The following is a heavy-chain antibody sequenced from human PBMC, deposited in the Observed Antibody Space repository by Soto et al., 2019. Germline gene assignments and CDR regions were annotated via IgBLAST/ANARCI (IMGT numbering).Heavy chain of an antibody. Sequence: QVQLVESGGGVVQPGRSLRVSCAASGFTFSSYAMHWVRQAPGKGLEWVADISYDGSNKYYADSVKGRFTISRGNSKNTLYLKMNSLRAEDTAVYYCARDEAQLGRDWYFDLWGRGTLVTVSS. CDR2: ISYDGSNK. J-gene: IGHJ2*01. V-gene: IGHV3-30-3*01. D-gene: IGHD3-16*01. CDR1: GFTFSSYA. CDR3: ARDEAQLGRDWYFDL.